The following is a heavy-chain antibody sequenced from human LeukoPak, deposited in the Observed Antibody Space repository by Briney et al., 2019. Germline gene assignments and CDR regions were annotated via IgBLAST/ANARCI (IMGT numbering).Heavy chain of an antibody. J-gene: IGHJ4*02. CDR3: AKESGKFDY. CDR1: GLSIADFA. Sequence: GGSLRLSCVASGLSIADFAMHWVRQAPGKGLEWVSLISGDGVSTYYADSVKGRFSISRDNSKNSLYLEMNSLRTEDAAMYYCAKESGKFDYWGQGTLVGVSS. CDR2: ISGDGVST. V-gene: IGHV3-43*02.